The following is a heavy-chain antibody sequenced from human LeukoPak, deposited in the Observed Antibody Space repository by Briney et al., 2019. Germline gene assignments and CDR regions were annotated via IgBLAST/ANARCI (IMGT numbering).Heavy chain of an antibody. V-gene: IGHV3-30*18. J-gene: IGHJ4*02. Sequence: PGRSLRLSCAASGFTFSSYGMHWVRQAPGKGLEWVAVISYDGSNKYYADSVKGRFTFSRDNSKNTLYLQMNSLRAEDTAVYYCAKDSGSYALDYWGQGTLVTVCS. D-gene: IGHD1-26*01. CDR2: ISYDGSNK. CDR1: GFTFSSYG. CDR3: AKDSGSYALDY.